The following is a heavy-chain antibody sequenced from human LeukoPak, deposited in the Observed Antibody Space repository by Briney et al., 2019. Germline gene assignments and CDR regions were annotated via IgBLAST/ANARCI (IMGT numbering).Heavy chain of an antibody. J-gene: IGHJ3*02. CDR1: GFTFSRYG. CDR2: VSFDGSDK. Sequence: GGSLRLSCAASGFTFSRYGMHWVRQAPGKGLDWVAVVSFDGSDKYYGGAVKGRFTISRDNAKNSLYLQMNSLRAEDTAVYYCVAGGYQYTFDIWGQGTTVTVSS. D-gene: IGHD5-12*01. CDR3: VAGGYQYTFDI. V-gene: IGHV3-30*03.